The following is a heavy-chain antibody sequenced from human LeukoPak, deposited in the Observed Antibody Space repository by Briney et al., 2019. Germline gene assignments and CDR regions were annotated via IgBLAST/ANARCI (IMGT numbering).Heavy chain of an antibody. D-gene: IGHD2-2*01. CDR3: ARSAYCSSTSCYHGDYYYYGMDV. CDR1: GVSISSGDYY. V-gene: IGHV4-30-4*01. CDR2: IYYSGST. J-gene: IGHJ6*02. Sequence: PSETLSLTCTVSGVSISSGDYYWSWIRQPPGKGLEWIGYIYYSGSTYYNPSLKSRVTISVDTSKNQFSLKLSSVAAADTAVYYCARSAYCSSTSCYHGDYYYYGMDVWGQGTTVTVSS.